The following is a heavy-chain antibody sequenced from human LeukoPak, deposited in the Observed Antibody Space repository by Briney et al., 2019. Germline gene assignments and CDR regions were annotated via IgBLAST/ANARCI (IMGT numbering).Heavy chain of an antibody. CDR3: ASYSGSPYYFDY. J-gene: IGHJ4*02. CDR2: IYSTGST. V-gene: IGHV4-61*02. Sequence: TXSLTCTVSGGSISSGNNYWAWIRQPAGRALEWIGRIYSTGSTAYNPSFTSRVTISMDTSMNQVSLTLTSVTAADTAVYYCASYSGSPYYFDYWGQGTLVTVSS. D-gene: IGHD1-26*01. CDR1: GGSISSGNNY.